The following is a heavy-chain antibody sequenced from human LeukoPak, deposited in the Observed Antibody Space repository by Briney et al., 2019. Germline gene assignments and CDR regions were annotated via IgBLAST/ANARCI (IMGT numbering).Heavy chain of an antibody. J-gene: IGHJ4*02. Sequence: QPGGSLRLACAASGFTFSSFWMSWVRQAPGKGVEWVANIKQDGSEKNYVDSVKGRFTISRDNAKNSLYLQMNSLRPEDRAVYYCVRTYRDTKDYFDYWGQGTLVTVSS. CDR2: IKQDGSEK. V-gene: IGHV3-7*01. CDR3: VRTYRDTKDYFDY. D-gene: IGHD4-17*01. CDR1: GFTFSSFW.